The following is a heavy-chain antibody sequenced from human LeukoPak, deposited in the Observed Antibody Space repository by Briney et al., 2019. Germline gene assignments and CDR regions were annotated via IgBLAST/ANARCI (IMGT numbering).Heavy chain of an antibody. CDR1: GFTFSSYA. CDR2: ISGSGGST. J-gene: IGHJ4*02. Sequence: PGGSLRLSCAASGFTFSSYAMSWVRQAPGKGLEWVSAISGSGGSTYYADSVKGRFTISRDNSKNTLYLQMNSLRAEDTAVYYCASEIIRIAAAGRQSDYWGQGTLVTVSS. CDR3: ASEIIRIAAAGRQSDY. D-gene: IGHD6-13*01. V-gene: IGHV3-23*01.